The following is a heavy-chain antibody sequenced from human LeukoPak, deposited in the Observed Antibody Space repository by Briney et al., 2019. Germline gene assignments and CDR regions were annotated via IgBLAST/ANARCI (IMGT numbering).Heavy chain of an antibody. CDR2: FCGSGGST. J-gene: IGHJ4*02. CDR1: GFTFSNYA. Sequence: PGGSLRLSCAASGFTFSNYAMAWVRQIPGKELAWVSIFCGSGGSTYYADAVKGRFTVSRDNSKSTLYLHMNNLRVDDTAIYYCASRPAPILGPLDYWGQGTLVTVSS. D-gene: IGHD2-2*01. CDR3: ASRPAPILGPLDY. V-gene: IGHV3-23*01.